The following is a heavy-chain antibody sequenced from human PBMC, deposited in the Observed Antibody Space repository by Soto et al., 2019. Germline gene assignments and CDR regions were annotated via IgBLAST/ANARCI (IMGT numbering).Heavy chain of an antibody. D-gene: IGHD6-13*01. Sequence: SETLSLTCAVYGGSFSGYYWSWIRQPPGKGLEWIGEINHSGSTNYNPSLKSRVTISVDTSKNQFSLKLSSVTAADTAVYYCAIKAAARNWFDPWGQGTLVTVSS. V-gene: IGHV4-34*01. CDR3: AIKAAARNWFDP. CDR1: GGSFSGYY. J-gene: IGHJ5*02. CDR2: INHSGST.